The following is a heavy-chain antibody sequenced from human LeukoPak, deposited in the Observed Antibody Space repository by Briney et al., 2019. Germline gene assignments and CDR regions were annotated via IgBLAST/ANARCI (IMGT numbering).Heavy chain of an antibody. CDR3: ARELSQIVWGGLDY. D-gene: IGHD2-21*01. V-gene: IGHV3-33*05. CDR2: IQNDASTR. J-gene: IGHJ4*02. CDR1: GFIFSHYG. Sequence: GGSLRLSCTASGFIFSHYGMHWVRQAPGKGLEWVAVIQNDASTRNYVDSVKGRFTISRDNSENTVFLQMDSLRVVDTAVYYCARELSQIVWGGLDYGGQGTLVSVSS.